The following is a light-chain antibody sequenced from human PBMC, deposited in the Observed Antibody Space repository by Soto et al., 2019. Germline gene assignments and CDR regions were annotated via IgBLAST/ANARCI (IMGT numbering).Light chain of an antibody. CDR3: CSYAGSYTQV. V-gene: IGLV2-11*01. CDR2: DVS. Sequence: QSALTQPRSVSGSPGQSVTISCTGTSSDVGGYNYVSWYQQHPGKAPKLILYDVSKRPSGVPDRFSGSKSGNTASLTISGXXXXXXXDYYCCSYAGSYTQVFGTGTKLTV. CDR1: SSDVGGYNY. J-gene: IGLJ1*01.